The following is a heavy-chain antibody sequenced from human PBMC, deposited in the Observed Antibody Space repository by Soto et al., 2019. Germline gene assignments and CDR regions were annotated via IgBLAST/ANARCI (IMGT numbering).Heavy chain of an antibody. J-gene: IGHJ6*02. V-gene: IGHV4-34*01. Sequence: SETLSLTCAVYGGSFSGYYWSWIRQPPGKGLEWIGEINHSGSTNYNPSLKSRVTISVDTSKNQFSLKLSSVTAADTAVYYCASLGSYLTVLDGMDVWGQGTTVTVSS. CDR2: INHSGST. CDR1: GGSFSGYY. D-gene: IGHD3-10*01. CDR3: ASLGSYLTVLDGMDV.